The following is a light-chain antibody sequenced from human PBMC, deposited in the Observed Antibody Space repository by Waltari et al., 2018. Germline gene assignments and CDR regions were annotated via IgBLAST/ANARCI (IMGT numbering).Light chain of an antibody. CDR1: QGIGND. J-gene: IGKJ1*01. CDR2: AAS. V-gene: IGKV1-6*02. Sequence: AIQMTQSPSSLSASVGDRVTISCRASQGIGNDLGWYQQKPGTAPKLLIYAASSLQSGGTARFSGSGSGTDFTLTISSLQPEDFATYYCLQDYKYPRTFGQGTKVEIK. CDR3: LQDYKYPRT.